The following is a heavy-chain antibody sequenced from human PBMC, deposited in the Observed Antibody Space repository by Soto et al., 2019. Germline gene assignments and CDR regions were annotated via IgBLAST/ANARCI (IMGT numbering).Heavy chain of an antibody. CDR2: IYYSGST. V-gene: IGHV4-61*01. CDR3: HGYGA. Sequence: SETCPSPALSLVAPSAVVVTTGAGSGSPPGKGLEWIGYIYYSGSTNYNPSLKSRVTISVDTSKNQFSLKLSSVTAADTAVYYCHGYGAWGQGLSVTVSS. D-gene: IGHD4-17*01. CDR1: VAPSAVVVTT. J-gene: IGHJ4*02.